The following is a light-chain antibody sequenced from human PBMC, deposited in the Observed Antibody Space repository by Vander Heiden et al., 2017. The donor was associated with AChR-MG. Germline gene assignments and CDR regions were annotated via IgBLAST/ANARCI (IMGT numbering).Light chain of an antibody. Sequence: SYELTQPPSVSVSPGQTASITCSGDKLGDKYACWYQQKPGQSPGRGIYQDSKRPSGIPERFSGSNSGNTATLTISGTQAMDEAYYYCQAWDSSTCVFGTGTKVTVL. CDR2: QDS. CDR1: KLGDKY. V-gene: IGLV3-1*01. J-gene: IGLJ1*01. CDR3: QAWDSSTCV.